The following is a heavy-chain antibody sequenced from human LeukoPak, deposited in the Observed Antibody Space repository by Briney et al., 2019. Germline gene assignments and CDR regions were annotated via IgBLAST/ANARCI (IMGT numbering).Heavy chain of an antibody. V-gene: IGHV3-30*18. CDR2: ISYDGSNK. CDR3: AKDQGIQAGYFDY. D-gene: IGHD6-13*01. CDR1: GFTFSSYG. Sequence: GGSLRLSCAASGFTFSSYGMHWVRQAPGKGLEWVAVISYDGSNKYYADSVKGRFTISRDNSKNTLYLQMNSLRAEDTAVYYCAKDQGIQAGYFDYWGQGTLVTVSS. J-gene: IGHJ4*02.